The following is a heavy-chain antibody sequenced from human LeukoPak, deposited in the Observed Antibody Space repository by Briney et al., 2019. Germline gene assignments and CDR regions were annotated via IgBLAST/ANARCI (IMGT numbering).Heavy chain of an antibody. CDR1: GGSVSSYY. CDR3: ASGTALFDY. Sequence: SETLSVTCTVSGGSVSSYYWSWIRQPPGKGLEWIGYIYYSESTNYNPSLKSRVTISVDTSKNQFSLKLSSVTAADTAVYYCASGTALFDYWGQGTLVTVSS. V-gene: IGHV4-59*08. D-gene: IGHD1-1*01. CDR2: IYYSEST. J-gene: IGHJ4*02.